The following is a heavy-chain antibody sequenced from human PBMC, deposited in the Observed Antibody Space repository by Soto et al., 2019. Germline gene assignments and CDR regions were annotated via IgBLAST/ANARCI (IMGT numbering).Heavy chain of an antibody. CDR3: ARSRTLASCRSPSPYSASGPHYGMDV. CDR1: GYSFTIYC. J-gene: IGHJ6*02. D-gene: IGHD2-2*01. V-gene: IGHV5-10-1*01. CDR2: IDPGDSYT. Sequence: GESLKIACNGSGYSFTIYCISLVLQMPGKGLDWMWRIDPGDSYTSYSPSFQCHVTISADKAISTAYLQWSSLKASDTAMYYCARSRTLASCRSPSPYSASGPHYGMDVCGQGTTVTLSS.